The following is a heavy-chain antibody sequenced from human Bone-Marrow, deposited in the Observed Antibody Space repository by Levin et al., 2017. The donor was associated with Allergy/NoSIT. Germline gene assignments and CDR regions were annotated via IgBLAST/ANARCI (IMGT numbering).Heavy chain of an antibody. D-gene: IGHD2-2*02. CDR2: MNPNSGNT. V-gene: IGHV1-8*01. CDR3: ARGGAIVVVPAAIGLPYYYYYGMDV. J-gene: IGHJ6*02. Sequence: ASVKVSCKASGYTFTSYDINWVRQATGQGLEWMGWMNPNSGNTGYAQKFQGRVTMTRNTSISTAYMELSSLRSEDTAVYYCARGGAIVVVPAAIGLPYYYYYGMDVWGQGTTVTVSS. CDR1: GYTFTSYD.